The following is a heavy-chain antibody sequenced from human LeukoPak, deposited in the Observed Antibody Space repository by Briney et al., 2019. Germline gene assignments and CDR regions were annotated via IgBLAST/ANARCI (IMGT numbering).Heavy chain of an antibody. CDR2: ISAYNGNT. D-gene: IGHD2-15*01. Sequence: GASVKVSCKASGYTFTSYGISWVRQAPGQGLEWMGWISAYNGNTNYAQKLQGRVTMTTDTSTSTAYMELRSLRSDDTAVYYCARGSGRYCSGGSCYSEIDYWGQGTLVTVS. CDR1: GYTFTSYG. J-gene: IGHJ4*02. CDR3: ARGSGRYCSGGSCYSEIDY. V-gene: IGHV1-18*01.